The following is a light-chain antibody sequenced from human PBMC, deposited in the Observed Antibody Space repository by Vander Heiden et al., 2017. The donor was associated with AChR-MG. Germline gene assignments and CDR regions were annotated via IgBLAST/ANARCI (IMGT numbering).Light chain of an antibody. V-gene: IGLV2-11*01. CDR3: CSYGGSYTWV. J-gene: IGLJ2*01. CDR1: SGDVGGYTY. Sequence: QSALTQPRSVSGSPGQSVTISCTGTSGDVGGYTYVSWYQQHPGKAPKLMIYDVNKRPSGVPDRFSGSKSGNTASLPISGLQSEDEADYYCCSYGGSYTWVFGGGTKLTVL. CDR2: DVN.